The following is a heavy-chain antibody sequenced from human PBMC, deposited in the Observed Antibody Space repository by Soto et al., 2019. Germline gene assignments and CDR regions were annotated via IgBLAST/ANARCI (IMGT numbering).Heavy chain of an antibody. J-gene: IGHJ5*01. CDR3: AKGRPPQASDS. V-gene: IGHV4-34*01. Sequence: TRSLTCAFERRAFLGHNGRWMRQPSGPGLEWLGEISHSGSTNYNPSLKSRVTISVDTSKNQFSLKLSSVTAADTAGYDRAKGRPPQASDSWGQGILRTVAS. CDR2: ISHSGST. CDR1: RRAFLGHN.